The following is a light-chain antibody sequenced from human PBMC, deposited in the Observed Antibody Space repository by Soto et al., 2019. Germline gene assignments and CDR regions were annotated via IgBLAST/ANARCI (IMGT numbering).Light chain of an antibody. J-gene: IGLJ1*01. CDR1: SSDVGGYNY. Sequence: QSALTQPASVSGSPGQSITISCTGTSSDVGGYNYVSWYQQHPGKAPKLMIYEVSNRPSGVSSRFSGSKSGNTASLTISGLQAEDEADHYCSSYTSSSIDYVFGTGTKVTVL. CDR3: SSYTSSSIDYV. V-gene: IGLV2-14*01. CDR2: EVS.